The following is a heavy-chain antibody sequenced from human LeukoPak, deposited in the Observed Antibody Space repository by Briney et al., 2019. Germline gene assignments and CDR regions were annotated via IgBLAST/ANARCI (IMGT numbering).Heavy chain of an antibody. CDR3: ARDRPLTYSFDY. Sequence: GGSLRLSCAASGFTFSSYSMNWVRQAPGKGLEWVSSISSSSSYIYYADSVKGRFTISRDNAKNSLYLQMNSLRAEDTAVYYCARDRPLTYSFDYWGQGTLVTVSS. CDR1: GFTFSSYS. J-gene: IGHJ4*02. V-gene: IGHV3-21*01. CDR2: ISSSSSYI.